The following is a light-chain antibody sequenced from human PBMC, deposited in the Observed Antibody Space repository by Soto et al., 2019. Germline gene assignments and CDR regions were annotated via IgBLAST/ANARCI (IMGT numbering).Light chain of an antibody. Sequence: ERVMTQSPATLSVSPGERATLSCRASQSVSSNLAWYQQKPGQAPRLLIYGASTRATGIPARFSSSGSGAEFALTISSLESEDFGVYYCQQYNNWPPLTFGGGTKVQIK. V-gene: IGKV3-15*01. CDR1: QSVSSN. J-gene: IGKJ4*01. CDR3: QQYNNWPPLT. CDR2: GAS.